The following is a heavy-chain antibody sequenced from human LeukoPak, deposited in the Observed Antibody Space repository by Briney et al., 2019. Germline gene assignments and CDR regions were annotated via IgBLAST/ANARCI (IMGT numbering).Heavy chain of an antibody. CDR3: ARDSKFWSGYYTLANFDY. D-gene: IGHD3-3*01. J-gene: IGHJ4*02. V-gene: IGHV3-48*01. Sequence: GGSLRLSCAAPGFTFSSYSMNWVRQAPGKGLEWVSYISSSSSTIYYADSVKGRFTISRDNAKNSLYLQMKTLRAEDTAVYYCARDSKFWSGYYTLANFDYWGQGTLVTVSS. CDR2: ISSSSSTI. CDR1: GFTFSSYS.